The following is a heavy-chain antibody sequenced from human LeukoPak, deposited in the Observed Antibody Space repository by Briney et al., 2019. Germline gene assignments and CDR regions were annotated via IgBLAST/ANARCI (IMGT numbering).Heavy chain of an antibody. CDR1: GFTFSSYW. Sequence: GESLRFSCAASGFTFSSYWMSWVRQAPGKGLEWVANIKQDGSEKYYVDSVKGRFTISRDNAKNSLYLQMNSLRAEDTAVYYCARDGFDFWSGYAYYFDYWGQGTLVTVSS. CDR2: IKQDGSEK. V-gene: IGHV3-7*01. J-gene: IGHJ4*02. D-gene: IGHD3-3*01. CDR3: ARDGFDFWSGYAYYFDY.